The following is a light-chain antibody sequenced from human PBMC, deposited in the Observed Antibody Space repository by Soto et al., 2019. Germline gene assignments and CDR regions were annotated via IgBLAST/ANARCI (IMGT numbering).Light chain of an antibody. CDR3: QQYGSSPRT. J-gene: IGKJ1*01. V-gene: IGKV3-20*01. Sequence: IGWTQSPGTLSLSPGERATLSCRASQSVSSSYLAWYQQKPGQAPRLLIYGASSRATGIPDRFSGSGSGTDFTLTISRLEPEDFAVYYCQQYGSSPRTFGQGTKVDIK. CDR1: QSVSSSY. CDR2: GAS.